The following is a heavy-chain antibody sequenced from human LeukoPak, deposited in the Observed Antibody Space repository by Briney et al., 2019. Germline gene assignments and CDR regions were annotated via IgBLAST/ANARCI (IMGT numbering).Heavy chain of an antibody. V-gene: IGHV4-38-2*02. CDR1: GYSISSGYY. CDR3: ARGKGWIQSHNWFDP. CDR2: IYHSGST. Sequence: SEALSLTCTFSGYSISSGYYWGWFRQPPGKGLGGVWSIYHSGSTYYNPSLKSRVTMSVDTSKNQFSLKLSSVTAADTAVYYCARGKGWIQSHNWFDPWGQGTLVTVSS. D-gene: IGHD5-18*01. J-gene: IGHJ5*02.